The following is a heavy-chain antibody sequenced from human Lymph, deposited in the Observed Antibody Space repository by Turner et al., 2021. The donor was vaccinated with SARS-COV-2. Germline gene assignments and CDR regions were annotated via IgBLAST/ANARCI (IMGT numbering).Heavy chain of an antibody. Sequence: EVQLVESGGGLVQPGGSLRLSCAASGFTVSSSYMSWVRQAPGKGLEWVSVIDSGGSTYCADSVKGRFTISRDNSKNTLYLQMNSLRAEDTAVYYCARAWGRYSYGFDYWGQGTLVTVSS. V-gene: IGHV3-66*01. D-gene: IGHD5-18*01. CDR1: GFTVSSSY. CDR2: IDSGGST. CDR3: ARAWGRYSYGFDY. J-gene: IGHJ4*02.